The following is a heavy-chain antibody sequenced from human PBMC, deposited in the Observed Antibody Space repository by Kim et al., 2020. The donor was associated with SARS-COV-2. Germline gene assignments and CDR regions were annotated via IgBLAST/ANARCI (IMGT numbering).Heavy chain of an antibody. V-gene: IGHV3-23*01. CDR2: ISIRGENT. CDR3: AKALLVGTWVRNSFDY. D-gene: IGHD1-1*01. CDR1: GFTFTNYV. Sequence: GGSLRLSCAASGFTFTNYVMSWVRQAPGKGLEWVSSISIRGENTYYADAVKGRFTISRDNSRNTVHLQMSSLRADDTALYYCAKALLVGTWVRNSFDYWGQGTLVTVSS. J-gene: IGHJ4*02.